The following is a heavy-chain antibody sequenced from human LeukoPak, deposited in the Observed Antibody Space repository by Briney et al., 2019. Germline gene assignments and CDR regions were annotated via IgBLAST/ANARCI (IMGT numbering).Heavy chain of an antibody. J-gene: IGHJ4*02. CDR1: GGTFSSYA. CDR2: IIPIFGTA. Sequence: SVKVSCKASGGTFSSYAISWVRQAPGQGLEWMGGIIPIFGTANYAQKFQGRVTITADESTSTAYMELSSLRSEDTAVYYCARGQLWFGELFTYCFDYWGQGTLVTVSS. V-gene: IGHV1-69*13. D-gene: IGHD3-10*01. CDR3: ARGQLWFGELFTYCFDY.